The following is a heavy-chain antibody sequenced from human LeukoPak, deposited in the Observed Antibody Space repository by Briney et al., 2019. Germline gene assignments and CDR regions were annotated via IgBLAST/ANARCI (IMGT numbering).Heavy chain of an antibody. D-gene: IGHD1-26*01. CDR1: GFTFSSYS. V-gene: IGHV3-48*01. CDR3: ARVYSGSYYNWFDP. CDR2: ISSSSSTI. Sequence: PGGSLRLSCAASGFTFSSYSMNWVRQAPGKGLEWVSYISSSSSTIYYADSVKGRFTISRDNAKNSLYLQMNSLRAEDTAVYYCARVYSGSYYNWFDPWGQGTLVTVSS. J-gene: IGHJ5*02.